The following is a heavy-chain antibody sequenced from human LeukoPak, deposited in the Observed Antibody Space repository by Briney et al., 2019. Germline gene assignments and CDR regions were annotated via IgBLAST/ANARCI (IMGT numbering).Heavy chain of an antibody. D-gene: IGHD5-18*01. CDR2: IKQDGSEK. J-gene: IGHJ3*02. Sequence: LPGGSLRLSCAASGFTFSSYWMSWVRQAPGKGPEWVANIKQDGSEKYYADSVKGRFTISRDNAKNSLYQQMNSLRAEDTAVYYCAREVRGSYGPQAFDIWGQGTMVTVSS. V-gene: IGHV3-7*01. CDR1: GFTFSSYW. CDR3: AREVRGSYGPQAFDI.